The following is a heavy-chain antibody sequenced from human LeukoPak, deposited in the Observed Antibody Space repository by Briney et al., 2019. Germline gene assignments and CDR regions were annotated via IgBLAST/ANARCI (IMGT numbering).Heavy chain of an antibody. D-gene: IGHD2-15*01. CDR3: ARTVCSGGSCYFSPQHMFDY. J-gene: IGHJ4*02. CDR2: IIPILGIA. V-gene: IGHV1-69*04. CDR1: GGTFSSYA. Sequence: SVKVSCKASGGTFSSYAISWVRQAPGQGLEWMGRIIPILGIANYAQKFQGRVTITADKSTGTAYMELSSLRSEDTAVYYCARTVCSGGSCYFSPQHMFDYGGQGTLVTVSS.